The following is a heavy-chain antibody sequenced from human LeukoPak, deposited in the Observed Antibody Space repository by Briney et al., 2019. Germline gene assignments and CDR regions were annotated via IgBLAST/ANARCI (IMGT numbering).Heavy chain of an antibody. CDR3: ARLRFDFWSGYTHPYFDY. D-gene: IGHD3-3*01. V-gene: IGHV4-39*01. CDR1: GGSISSSNYY. Sequence: SETLSLTCTVPGGSISSSNYYWGWIRQPPGKGLEWIGSIYYSGSTYYNPSLKSLVTISVDTSKIQFSLKLSSVAATDTAVYFCARLRFDFWSGYTHPYFDYWGQGTLVTVSS. CDR2: IYYSGST. J-gene: IGHJ4*02.